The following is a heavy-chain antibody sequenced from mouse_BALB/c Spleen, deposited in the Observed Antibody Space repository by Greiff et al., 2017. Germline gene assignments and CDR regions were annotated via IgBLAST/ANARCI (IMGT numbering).Heavy chain of an antibody. CDR2: ISSGGSYT. V-gene: IGHV5-9-4*01. Sequence: EVKLMESGGGLVKPGGSLKLSCAASGFTFSSYAMSWVRQSPEKRLEWVAEISSGGSYTYYPDTVTGRFTISSDNDKNTLYLEMSSMRSEDTAMYYCARINWDGLYAMDDWGQGTSVTVSS. CDR3: ARINWDGLYAMDD. J-gene: IGHJ4*01. CDR1: GFTFSSYA. D-gene: IGHD4-1*01.